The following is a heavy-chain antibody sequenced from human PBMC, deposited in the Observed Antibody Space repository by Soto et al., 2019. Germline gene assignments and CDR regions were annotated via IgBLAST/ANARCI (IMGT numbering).Heavy chain of an antibody. V-gene: IGHV1-2*02. CDR2: INPNSGGT. CDR1: GYTFTGYY. Sequence: ASVKVSCKASGYTFTGYYMHWVRQAPGQGLEWMGWINPNSGGTNYAQKFQGRVTMTRDTSISTAYMELSRLRSDDTAVYYCARDNSAFWSGSLYNWFDTWGQGTLVTVSS. D-gene: IGHD3-3*01. CDR3: ARDNSAFWSGSLYNWFDT. J-gene: IGHJ5*02.